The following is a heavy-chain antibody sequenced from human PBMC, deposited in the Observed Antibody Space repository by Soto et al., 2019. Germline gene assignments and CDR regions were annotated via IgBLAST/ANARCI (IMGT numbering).Heavy chain of an antibody. CDR2: INPNNGNT. CDR3: ARARARLEYSSSSSHVGDYYYYYGMDV. V-gene: IGHV1-46*01. Sequence: GASVKVSCKASGYTFSSYYIHWVRQAPGQGLEWIGIINPNNGNTNYAQNLKGRLTVTRDTSTATAYMDLSALTSDDTAVYYCARARARLEYSSSSSHVGDYYYYYGMDVWGQGTTVTVSS. CDR1: GYTFSSYY. D-gene: IGHD6-6*01. J-gene: IGHJ6*02.